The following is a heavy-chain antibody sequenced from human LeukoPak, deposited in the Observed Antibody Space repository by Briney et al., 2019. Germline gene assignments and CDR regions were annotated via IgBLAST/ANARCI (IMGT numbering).Heavy chain of an antibody. Sequence: SETLSLTCTVSGGSISSGDYYWSWIRQPPGKGLEWIGYIYYSGSTYYNPSLKSRVTISVDTSKNQFSLKLSSVTAAVTAVYYCARGPTVTTLNFDYWGQGTLVTVSS. CDR1: GGSISSGDYY. J-gene: IGHJ4*02. CDR2: IYYSGST. CDR3: ARGPTVTTLNFDY. D-gene: IGHD4-17*01. V-gene: IGHV4-30-4*01.